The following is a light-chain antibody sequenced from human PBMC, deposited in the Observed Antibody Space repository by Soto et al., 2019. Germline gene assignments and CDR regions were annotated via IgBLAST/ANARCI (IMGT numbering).Light chain of an antibody. Sequence: SYELTQPLSVSVALGQTARITCGGSNIGSKSVHWYQKRPGQAPVVVMYRDYHRPSEIPERFSGSNSGNTATLTISRAQAGDEADYYCQVWDSTTAVLFGGGTKPTVL. J-gene: IGLJ2*01. CDR2: RDY. CDR3: QVWDSTTAVL. CDR1: NIGSKS. V-gene: IGLV3-9*01.